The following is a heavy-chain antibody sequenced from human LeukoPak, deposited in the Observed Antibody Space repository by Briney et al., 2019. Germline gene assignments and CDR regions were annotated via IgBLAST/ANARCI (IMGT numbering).Heavy chain of an antibody. CDR3: ARRDLTSGNYHY. CDR1: GGSISSYY. CDR2: IYTSGST. J-gene: IGHJ4*02. V-gene: IGHV4-4*07. Sequence: PSETLSLTCTVSGGSISSYYWSCIRQPAGKGLEWIGRIYTSGSTNYNPSLKSRITISVDTSKNQFSLKLSSVTAADTAVYYCARRDLTSGNYHYWGQGTLVTVSS. D-gene: IGHD3-10*01.